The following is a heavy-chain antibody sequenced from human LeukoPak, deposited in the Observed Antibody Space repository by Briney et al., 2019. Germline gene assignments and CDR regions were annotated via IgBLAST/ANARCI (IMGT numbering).Heavy chain of an antibody. CDR2: ISSNGGST. Sequence: HPGGSLRLSCAASGFTFSTYAMHWVRQAPGKGLEYVSAISSNGGSTYYANSVKGRFTISRDNSKNTLYLQMGSLRAEDMAVYYCARDSSYAAAGPFDYWGQGTLVTVSS. CDR3: ARDSSYAAAGPFDY. J-gene: IGHJ4*02. D-gene: IGHD6-13*01. CDR1: GFTFSTYA. V-gene: IGHV3-64*01.